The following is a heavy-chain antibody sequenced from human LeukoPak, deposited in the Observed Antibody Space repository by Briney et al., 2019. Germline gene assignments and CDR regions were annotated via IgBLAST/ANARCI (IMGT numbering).Heavy chain of an antibody. CDR3: ARDTMNYFDY. Sequence: SQTLSLTCTVSGASINSGSFYWSWIRQPAGKGLEWVGRIYSNGNTNYNPSLKSRVTISLDTSKNQFSLKLTSVTAADTAVYYCARDTMNYFDYWGQGTLVTVSS. J-gene: IGHJ4*02. D-gene: IGHD3-22*01. V-gene: IGHV4-61*02. CDR2: IYSNGNT. CDR1: GASINSGSFY.